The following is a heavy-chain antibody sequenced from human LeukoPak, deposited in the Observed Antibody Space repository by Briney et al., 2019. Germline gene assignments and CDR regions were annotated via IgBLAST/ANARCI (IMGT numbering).Heavy chain of an antibody. CDR1: GFTFSSYA. V-gene: IGHV3-23*01. J-gene: IGHJ2*01. Sequence: PGGSLRLSCAASGFTFSSYAMSWVRQAPGKGLEWVSAISGSGGRTYYADSVKGRFTISRDNSKNTLYLQMNSLRAEDTAVYYCAKDQLGAIADWYFDLWGRGTLVTVSS. CDR3: AKDQLGAIADWYFDL. D-gene: IGHD1-26*01. CDR2: ISGSGGRT.